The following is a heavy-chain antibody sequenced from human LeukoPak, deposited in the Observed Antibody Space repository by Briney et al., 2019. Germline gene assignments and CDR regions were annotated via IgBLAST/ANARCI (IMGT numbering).Heavy chain of an antibody. CDR3: ARLRIVGATSSVDY. V-gene: IGHV1-2*02. CDR1: GFTFTGYY. Sequence: RASVKVSCKASGFTFTGYYMHWVRQAPGQGLEWMGWINPNSGGTNYAQKFQGRVTMTRDTSITTAYMELTSLRSEDTAVYYCARLRIVGATSSVDYWGQGTLVTVSS. J-gene: IGHJ4*02. D-gene: IGHD1-26*01. CDR2: INPNSGGT.